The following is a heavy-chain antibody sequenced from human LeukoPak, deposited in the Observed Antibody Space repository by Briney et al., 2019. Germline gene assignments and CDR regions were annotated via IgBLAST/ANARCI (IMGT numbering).Heavy chain of an antibody. V-gene: IGHV3-20*01. CDR2: SNWNGGST. CDR1: GFTFDAYG. Sequence: GGSLRLSCAASGFTFDAYGMTWVRQAPGKGLEWVSGSNWNGGSTGYADSVKGRFTISRDNAKNSLYLQMNSLRAEDTALYHCARTRYSGSYGGADYWGQGTLITVSS. D-gene: IGHD1-26*01. CDR3: ARTRYSGSYGGADY. J-gene: IGHJ4*02.